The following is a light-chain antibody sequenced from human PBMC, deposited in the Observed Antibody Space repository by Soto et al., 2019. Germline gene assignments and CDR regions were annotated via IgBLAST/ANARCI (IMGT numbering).Light chain of an antibody. CDR2: SAS. V-gene: IGKV3-15*01. CDR3: QQYDEWPVT. Sequence: EIVMTQSPATLSVSPGERATLSCRASQSVTSNLAWYQHIPGQAPRLLISSASTGAAGFPARFSGSGSGTEFTLTINSLQSEDSAIYYGQQYDEWPVTFGGGTKVEIK. J-gene: IGKJ4*01. CDR1: QSVTSN.